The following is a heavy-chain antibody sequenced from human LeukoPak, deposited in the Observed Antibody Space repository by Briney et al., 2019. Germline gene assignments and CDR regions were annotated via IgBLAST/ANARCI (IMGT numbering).Heavy chain of an antibody. CDR3: AGRDSSDWFFY. V-gene: IGHV1-2*02. D-gene: IGHD6-13*01. Sequence: ASVKVSCKASGYISTKYHMHWLRQAPGQGLEWMGWINPNSGGTDYAQKFQGRVTMTRDTSMSTAYMELSSLRSDDTAVYYCAGRDSSDWFFYWGQGTLVTVSP. J-gene: IGHJ4*02. CDR1: GYISTKYH. CDR2: INPNSGGT.